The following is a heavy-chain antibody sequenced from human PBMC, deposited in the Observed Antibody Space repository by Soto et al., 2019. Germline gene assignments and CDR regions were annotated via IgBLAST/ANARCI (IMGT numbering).Heavy chain of an antibody. CDR2: VYYTGGT. J-gene: IGHJ4*02. Sequence: PSETLSLTCTVSGDSISTFYWGWMRQSPGKELEWIGYVYYTGGTNYNPSLKSRVTISVDRSKNQFSLKLTSANAADTAVYYCARHHVRGRTIAGAAEFWGQGTLVTVSS. V-gene: IGHV4-59*08. CDR1: GDSISTFY. D-gene: IGHD6-13*01. CDR3: ARHHVRGRTIAGAAEF.